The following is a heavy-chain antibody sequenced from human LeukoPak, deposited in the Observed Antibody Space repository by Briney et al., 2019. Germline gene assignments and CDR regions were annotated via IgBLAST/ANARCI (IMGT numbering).Heavy chain of an antibody. J-gene: IGHJ3*01. V-gene: IGHV4-30-2*01. CDR1: GGSISSGGYS. CDR2: IYHSGST. CDR3: ARDLYYYGSGSYVSAFDF. Sequence: PSQTLSLTCAVSGGSISSGGYSWSWIRQPPGKGLEWIGYIYHSGSTYYNPSPKSRVTISVDRSRNQFSLKLSSVTAADTAVYYCARDLYYYGSGSYVSAFDFWGQGTMVTVSS. D-gene: IGHD3-10*01.